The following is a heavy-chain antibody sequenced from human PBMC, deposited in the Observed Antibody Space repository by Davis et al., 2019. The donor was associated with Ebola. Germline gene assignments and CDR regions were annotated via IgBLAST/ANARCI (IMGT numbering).Heavy chain of an antibody. Sequence: GESLKISCRGSGYSFSDSWIAWVRQMPGKGLEWMGIIFPRDSDTRYSPSFQGQVTISADKSISTAYLQWSSLKASDTAMYYCARLDGPYSSSPWYFDYWGQGTLVTVSS. CDR3: ARLDGPYSSSPWYFDY. D-gene: IGHD6-6*01. V-gene: IGHV5-51*01. J-gene: IGHJ4*02. CDR1: GYSFSDSW. CDR2: IFPRDSDT.